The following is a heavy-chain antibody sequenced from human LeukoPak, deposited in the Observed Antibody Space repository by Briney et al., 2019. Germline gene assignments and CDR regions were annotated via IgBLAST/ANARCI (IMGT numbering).Heavy chain of an antibody. J-gene: IGHJ4*02. V-gene: IGHV4-4*02. CDR3: ARAKGSSDYYTSAVYDY. Sequence: PSETLSLTCGVSGXFITQTNYWTWVRQPPGKGLEWIGEVNLQGSTNYNPSLMGRVAISVDKSENHVSLHLTSVTAADTAPYYCARAKGSSDYYTSAVYDYWGQGTLVTVSS. CDR1: GXFITQTNY. D-gene: IGHD3-22*01. CDR2: VNLQGST.